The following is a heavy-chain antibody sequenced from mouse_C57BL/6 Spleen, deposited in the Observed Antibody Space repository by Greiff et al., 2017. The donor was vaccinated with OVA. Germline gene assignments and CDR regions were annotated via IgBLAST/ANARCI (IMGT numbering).Heavy chain of an antibody. CDR1: GYTFTSYW. V-gene: IGHV1-69*01. CDR2: IDPSDSYT. Sequence: QVQLQQPGAELVMPGASVKLSRKASGYTFTSYWMHWVKQRPGQGLEWIGEIDPSDSYTNYNQKFKGKSTLTVDKSSSTAYMQLSSLTSEDSAVYYCARGRRYFDYWGQGTTLTVSS. J-gene: IGHJ2*01. CDR3: ARGRRYFDY. D-gene: IGHD3-3*01.